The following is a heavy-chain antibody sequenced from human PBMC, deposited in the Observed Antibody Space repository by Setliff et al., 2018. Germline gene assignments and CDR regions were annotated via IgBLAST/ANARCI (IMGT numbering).Heavy chain of an antibody. D-gene: IGHD3-22*01. J-gene: IGHJ6*03. V-gene: IGHV3-49*04. CDR2: IRNLPYGGTA. Sequence: GSLRLSCAASGFTFSAHYMDWVRQAPGKGLEWVGFIRNLPYGGTAEYAASVKGRFTISRDDSKNSVYLQMNNLKNEDTAVYYCTRDSVRMIKGDDYYFMDVWGRGTTVTVSS. CDR3: TRDSVRMIKGDDYYFMDV. CDR1: GFTFSAHY.